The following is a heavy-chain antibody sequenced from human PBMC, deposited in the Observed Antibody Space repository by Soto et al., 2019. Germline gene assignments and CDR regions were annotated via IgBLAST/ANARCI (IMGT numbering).Heavy chain of an antibody. V-gene: IGHV1-69*13. CDR3: ARKATMVRGVIITSPAWYYYYGMDV. D-gene: IGHD3-10*01. CDR1: GGTFSSYA. Sequence: SVKVSCKASGGTFSSYAISWVRQAPGQGLEWMGGIIPIFGTANYAQKFQGRVTITADDSASTAYMELSSLRSEDTAVYYCARKATMVRGVIITSPAWYYYYGMDVWGQGTTVTVSS. J-gene: IGHJ6*02. CDR2: IIPIFGTA.